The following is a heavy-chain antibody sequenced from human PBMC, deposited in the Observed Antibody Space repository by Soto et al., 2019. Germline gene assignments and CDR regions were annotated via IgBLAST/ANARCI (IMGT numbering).Heavy chain of an antibody. Sequence: GESLKISCTGVGYSFTSYWIAWVRQMPGKGLEWMGIIYPGDSDTRYSPSFQGQVTISADKSITTAYLQWSSLKASDTAMYYCARGYCTTTICDPWFDPWGQGTLVTVSS. CDR2: IYPGDSDT. V-gene: IGHV5-51*01. CDR1: GYSFTSYW. J-gene: IGHJ5*02. D-gene: IGHD2-2*01. CDR3: ARGYCTTTICDPWFDP.